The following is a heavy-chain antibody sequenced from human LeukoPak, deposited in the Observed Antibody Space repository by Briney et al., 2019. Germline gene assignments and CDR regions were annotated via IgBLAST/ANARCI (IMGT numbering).Heavy chain of an antibody. CDR3: AVGYCSGGSCPQHFDY. J-gene: IGHJ4*02. CDR1: GGSFSGYY. Sequence: KPSETLSLTCAVYGGSFSGYYWSWIRQPPGKGLEWIGEINHSGSTNYNPSLKSRVTISVDTSKNQFSLKLSSVTAADTAVYYCAVGYCSGGSCPQHFDYWGQGTLVTVSS. V-gene: IGHV4-34*01. D-gene: IGHD2-15*01. CDR2: INHSGST.